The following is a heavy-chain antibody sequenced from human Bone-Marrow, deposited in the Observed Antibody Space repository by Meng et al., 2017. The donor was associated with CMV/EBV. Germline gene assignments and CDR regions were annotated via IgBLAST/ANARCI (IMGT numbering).Heavy chain of an antibody. V-gene: IGHV3-48*03. Sequence: GGSLRLSCAASGFTFSSYEMNWVRQAPGKGLEWVSYISSSGSTIYYADSVKGRFTISRDNAKNSLYLQMNSLRAEDTAVYYCARARGSADWFDPWGHGTLVTVSS. J-gene: IGHJ5*02. CDR1: GFTFSSYE. CDR3: ARARGSADWFDP. CDR2: ISSSGSTI.